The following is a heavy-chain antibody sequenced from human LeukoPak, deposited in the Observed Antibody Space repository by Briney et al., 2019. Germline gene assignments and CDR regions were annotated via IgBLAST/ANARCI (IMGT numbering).Heavy chain of an antibody. D-gene: IGHD5-18*01. Sequence: KPPETLSLTCAVYGGSFSEYSWTWIRQAPGKRLGWIGEVNQSRGTNHNPSLMSRVIMSVITSKNQISLKVNSVPAADTAVYYCARVGYSYSINDWSRNGLGAYPTKYYYYMDVWGKGTTVTVSS. V-gene: IGHV4-34*01. CDR1: GGSFSEYS. CDR3: ARVGYSYSINDWSRNGLGAYPTKYYYYMDV. J-gene: IGHJ6*03. CDR2: VNQSRGT.